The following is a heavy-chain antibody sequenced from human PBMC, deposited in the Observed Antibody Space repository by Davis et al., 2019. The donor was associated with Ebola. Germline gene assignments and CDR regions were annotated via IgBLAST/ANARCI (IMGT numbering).Heavy chain of an antibody. D-gene: IGHD5-24*01. CDR2: ISRSGTVI. CDR1: GFTFSDYN. V-gene: IGHV3-11*01. Sequence: PGGSLRLSCAASGFTFSDYNMSWIRQAPGKGLEWVSYISRSGTVIYYGDSVKGRFTISRDNTKNSLNLQLSSVRIEDTAVYYCARESSGYKPHNHFAPWGQGTLVTVSS. J-gene: IGHJ5*02. CDR3: ARESSGYKPHNHFAP.